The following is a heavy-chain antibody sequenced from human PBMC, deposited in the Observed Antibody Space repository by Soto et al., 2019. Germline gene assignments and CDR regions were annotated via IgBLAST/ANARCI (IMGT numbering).Heavy chain of an antibody. V-gene: IGHV3-48*03. CDR1: GSTFSSHE. D-gene: IGHD2-8*01. J-gene: IGHJ1*01. CDR3: ARGGVY. CDR2: ISGSGSTI. Sequence: PGGSLRLSCEATGSTFSSHEMNWIRQTPGKRLEWIAKISGSGSTINYADSVKGRFTISRDNVQRTLHLQMDSLRVEDAGVYYCARGGVYWGRGTLVTVSS.